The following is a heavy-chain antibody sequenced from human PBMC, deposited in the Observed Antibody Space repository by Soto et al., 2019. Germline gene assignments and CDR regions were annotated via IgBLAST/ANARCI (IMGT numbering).Heavy chain of an antibody. D-gene: IGHD3-3*02. J-gene: IGHJ5*02. V-gene: IGHV3-49*03. CDR2: IRSKAYGGTT. Sequence: GGSLRLSCTASGFTFGDYAMSWFRQAPGKGLEWVGFIRSKAYGGTTEYAASVKGRFTISRDDSKSIAYLQMNSLKTEDTAVYYCTVDYSIFKEGFDPWGQGTLVTVSS. CDR1: GFTFGDYA. CDR3: TVDYSIFKEGFDP.